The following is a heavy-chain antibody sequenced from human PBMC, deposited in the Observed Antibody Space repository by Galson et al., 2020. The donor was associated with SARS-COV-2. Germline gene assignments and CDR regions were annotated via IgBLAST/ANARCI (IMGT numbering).Heavy chain of an antibody. CDR2: INHSGSST. Sequence: SQASETLSLTCAVYGASLGGYYWNWVRQTPGKGPEWIGEINHSGSSTNYNPSLESRVTISVDASKNQFFLKLNSVTAADTAVYYCARRVVVAALGFWGQGALVTVSS. V-gene: IGHV4-34*01. J-gene: IGHJ4*02. CDR3: ARRVVVAALGF. CDR1: GASLGGYY. D-gene: IGHD2-15*01.